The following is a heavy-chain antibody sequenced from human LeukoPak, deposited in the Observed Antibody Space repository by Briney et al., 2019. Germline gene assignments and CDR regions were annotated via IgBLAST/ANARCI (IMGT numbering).Heavy chain of an antibody. CDR1: GGTFSSYA. J-gene: IGHJ3*02. CDR2: IIPIFGTA. D-gene: IGHD3-3*01. V-gene: IGHV1-69*13. CDR3: ARDKLGITIFGVVPDAFDI. Sequence: ASVKVSCKASGGTFSSYAISWVRQAPGQGLEWMGGIIPIFGTANYAQKFQGRVTITADESTSTAYMELSSLRSEDTAVYYCARDKLGITIFGVVPDAFDIWGQGTMVTVSS.